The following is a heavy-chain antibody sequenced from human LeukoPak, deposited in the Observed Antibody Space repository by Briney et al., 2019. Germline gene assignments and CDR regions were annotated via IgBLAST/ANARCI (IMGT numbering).Heavy chain of an antibody. J-gene: IGHJ6*03. CDR1: GFTVSSNY. CDR3: AKDHGVDYYYYMDV. D-gene: IGHD2-15*01. Sequence: GGSLRLSCAASGFTVSSNYMSWVRQAPGKGLEWVSVIYSGGSTYYADSVKGRFTISRDNSKNTLYLQMNSLRAEDTAVYYCAKDHGVDYYYYMDVWGKGTTVTVSS. V-gene: IGHV3-53*05. CDR2: IYSGGST.